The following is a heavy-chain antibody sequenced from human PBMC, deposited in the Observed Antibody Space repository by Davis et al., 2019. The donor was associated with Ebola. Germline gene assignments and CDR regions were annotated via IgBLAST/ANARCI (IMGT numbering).Heavy chain of an antibody. CDR3: AKDTEMGA. CDR2: ISYDGSNK. D-gene: IGHD1-26*01. J-gene: IGHJ5*02. CDR1: GFTFSSYG. Sequence: GESLKISCAASGFTFSSYGMHWVRQAPGKGLEWVAVISYDGSNKYYADSVKGRFTISRDNSKNTLYLQMNSLRAEDTAVYYCAKDTEMGAWGQGTLVTVSS. V-gene: IGHV3-30*18.